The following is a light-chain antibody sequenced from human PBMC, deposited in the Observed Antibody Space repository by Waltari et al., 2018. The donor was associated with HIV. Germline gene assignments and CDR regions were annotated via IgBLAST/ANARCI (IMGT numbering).Light chain of an antibody. Sequence: DTQMTQSPSTVSASIGDRVTITCRASQSISTWLAWYQLKPGKVPKLLIHAASSLESGVSTRFSGSGSGTEFTLTINSLQPDDSATYFCQQCKSTPWMFGQGTKVEIK. V-gene: IGKV1-5*03. CDR1: QSISTW. CDR2: AAS. CDR3: QQCKSTPWM. J-gene: IGKJ1*01.